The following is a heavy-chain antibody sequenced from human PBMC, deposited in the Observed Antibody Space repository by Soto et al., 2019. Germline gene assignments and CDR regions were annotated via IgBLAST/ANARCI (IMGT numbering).Heavy chain of an antibody. CDR3: AREAQQWLVQTEENEYDY. J-gene: IGHJ4*02. V-gene: IGHV3-33*01. CDR1: GFTFSSYG. D-gene: IGHD6-19*01. Sequence: QVQLVESGGGVVQPGRSLRLSCAASGFTFSSYGMHWVRQAPGKGLEWVAVIWYDGSNKYYADSVKGRFTISRDNSKNTLYLQMNSLRAEDTAVYYCAREAQQWLVQTEENEYDYWGQGTLVTVSS. CDR2: IWYDGSNK.